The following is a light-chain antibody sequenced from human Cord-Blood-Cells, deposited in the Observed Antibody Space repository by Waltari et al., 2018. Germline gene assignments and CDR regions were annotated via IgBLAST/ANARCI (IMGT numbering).Light chain of an antibody. CDR2: EVS. J-gene: IGLJ1*01. CDR3: SSYTTISTYV. Sequence: QSALTQPASVSGPPEQSIPIPCTGTSSDVGGYNYFSWYQQHPGKAPKLMMSEVSKRPAGVSNRYSGSKSGSTASLTISGLQAEAEADYSCSSYTTISTYVYGTGTKVTVL. V-gene: IGLV2-14*01. CDR1: SSDVGGYNY.